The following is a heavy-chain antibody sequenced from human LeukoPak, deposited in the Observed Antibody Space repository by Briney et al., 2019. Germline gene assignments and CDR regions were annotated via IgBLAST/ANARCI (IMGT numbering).Heavy chain of an antibody. CDR1: GFTFSSFA. CDR2: ISGNGGTT. D-gene: IGHD6-13*01. J-gene: IGHJ4*02. CDR3: AKEVPLSPYSSLRGYFDY. Sequence: PGGSLRLSCAASGFTFSSFAMSWVRQTPGKGLEWVPGISGNGGTTYYADSVKGRFTMSRDNSKNTLYLQMNSLRDDDTAVYYCAKEVPLSPYSSLRGYFDYWGQGILVTVSS. V-gene: IGHV3-23*01.